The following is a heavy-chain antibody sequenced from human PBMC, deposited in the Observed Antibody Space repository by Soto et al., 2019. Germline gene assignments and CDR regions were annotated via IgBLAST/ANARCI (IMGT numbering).Heavy chain of an antibody. Sequence: SETLSLTSTVSGGSISSYYWSWIRQPPGKGLEWIGYIYYSGSTNYNPSLKSRVTISLDTSKNQFSLKLSSVTAADTAVYYCARVGGDCSGGSCYDHYYYYYMDVWGKGTTVTVSS. D-gene: IGHD2-15*01. CDR1: GGSISSYY. CDR2: IYYSGST. J-gene: IGHJ6*03. CDR3: ARVGGDCSGGSCYDHYYYYYMDV. V-gene: IGHV4-59*01.